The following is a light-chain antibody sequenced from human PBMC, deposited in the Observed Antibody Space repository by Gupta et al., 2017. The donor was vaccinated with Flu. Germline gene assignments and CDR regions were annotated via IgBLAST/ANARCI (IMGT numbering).Light chain of an antibody. CDR2: AAS. V-gene: IGKV3-20*01. CDR1: QSVRSRY. CDR3: QQDENSLFI. Sequence: GTLSLSPGERATLSCRASQSVRSRYLAWYQQKPGQAPRLLIYAASTRATGIPDRFSGSASGTDFTLTISRLEPEDFAVYYCQQDENSLFIFGHGTKVEI. J-gene: IGKJ3*01.